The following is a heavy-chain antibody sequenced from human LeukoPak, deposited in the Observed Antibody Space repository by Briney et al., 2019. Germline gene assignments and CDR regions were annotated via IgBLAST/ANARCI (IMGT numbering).Heavy chain of an antibody. D-gene: IGHD3-10*01. V-gene: IGHV3-30*03. CDR2: ISYDGSNK. CDR1: AFTFSNYV. CDR3: ARDQEVLLWFGEFQYYFDY. Sequence: GRSLRLSCAASAFTFSNYVMHWVRQAPGKGLQWVAFISYDGSNKYYTDSVQGRFTNSRDNSKNTLYLQMNSLRAEDRAVYYCARDQEVLLWFGEFQYYFDYWGQGTLVTVSS. J-gene: IGHJ4*02.